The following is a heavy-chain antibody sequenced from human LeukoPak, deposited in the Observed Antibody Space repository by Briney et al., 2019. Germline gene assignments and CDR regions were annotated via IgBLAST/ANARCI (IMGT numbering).Heavy chain of an antibody. V-gene: IGHV3-64*04. J-gene: IGHJ4*02. Sequence: SGGSLRLSCSASGFTFSSYAMHWVRQVPGKGLEYVSAISSNGGSTYYADSVKGRFTISRDNSKNTLYLQMNTLRAEDTAIYYCANPTYADYWGQGTLVTVSS. CDR3: ANPTYADY. CDR1: GFTFSSYA. D-gene: IGHD2-8*01. CDR2: ISSNGGST.